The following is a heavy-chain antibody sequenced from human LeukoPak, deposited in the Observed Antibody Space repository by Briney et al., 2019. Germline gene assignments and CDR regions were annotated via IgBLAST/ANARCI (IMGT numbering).Heavy chain of an antibody. D-gene: IGHD4-17*01. CDR3: AAGVYGPFDY. J-gene: IGHJ4*02. Sequence: SETLSLTSTVSGGSISSYYWSWIRQPPGKGLEWFGYIYYSGSTNYNPSLKSRVTISVDTSKNQFSLKLSSVTAADTAVYYCAAGVYGPFDYWGQGTLVTVSS. V-gene: IGHV4-59*01. CDR2: IYYSGST. CDR1: GGSISSYY.